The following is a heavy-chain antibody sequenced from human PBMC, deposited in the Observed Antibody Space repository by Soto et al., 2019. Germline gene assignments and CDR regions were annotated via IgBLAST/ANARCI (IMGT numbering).Heavy chain of an antibody. CDR1: VYPITNGYF. Sequence: SETLSRTCPVSVYPITNGYFWGWIRKPPGKGLEWIGSIYHDWTTNYNPSLKSRVIISVDTSKIQFSLELRSLTAADTAVYSCVRDTSLSLQLGFDIWGQGTMVTVSS. CDR3: VRDTSLSLQLGFDI. V-gene: IGHV4-38-2*02. CDR2: IYHDWTT. J-gene: IGHJ3*02. D-gene: IGHD3-16*01.